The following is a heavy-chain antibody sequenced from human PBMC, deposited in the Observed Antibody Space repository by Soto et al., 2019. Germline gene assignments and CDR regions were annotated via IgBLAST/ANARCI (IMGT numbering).Heavy chain of an antibody. Sequence: PSETLSLTCTVSGGSISSGGYYWSWIRQHPGKGLEWIGYIYYSGSTYYNPSLKSRVTISVDTSKNQFSLKLTSVTAADTAVYYCARSRGSTRSFDYWGQGTLVTVSS. J-gene: IGHJ4*02. CDR1: GGSISSGGYY. CDR3: ARSRGSTRSFDY. V-gene: IGHV4-31*03. CDR2: IYYSGST. D-gene: IGHD2-15*01.